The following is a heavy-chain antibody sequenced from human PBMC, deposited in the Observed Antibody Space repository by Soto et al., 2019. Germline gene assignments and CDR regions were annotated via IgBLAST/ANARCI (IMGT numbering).Heavy chain of an antibody. CDR1: GYIFTAYS. CDR3: ARGHSTDCSNGVCSFFYNHEMDV. D-gene: IGHD2-8*01. CDR2: INPKSGGT. Sequence: ASVKVSCKASGYIFTAYSMHWVRQAPGQGLEWLGRINPKSGGTSTAQKFQGWVTMARDRSISTVYMELTRLRSDDTAVYFCARGHSTDCSNGVCSFFYNHEMDVWGQGTTVTV. J-gene: IGHJ6*02. V-gene: IGHV1-2*04.